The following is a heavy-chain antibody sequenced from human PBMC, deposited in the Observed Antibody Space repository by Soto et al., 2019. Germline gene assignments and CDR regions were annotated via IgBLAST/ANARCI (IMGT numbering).Heavy chain of an antibody. CDR2: IGGYKGNT. CDR3: APHTLDTGMPSGY. Sequence: QVQLVQSGAEVREPGASVKVSCKASGYTFTNYGVSWVRQAPGQGLEWMGWIGGYKGNTNYAQKLQGRVTLTTDTSTSTAYMELRRLRCEDTAVYYCAPHTLDTGMPSGYWGQGTLVTVSS. V-gene: IGHV1-18*01. CDR1: GYTFTNYG. D-gene: IGHD5-18*01. J-gene: IGHJ4*02.